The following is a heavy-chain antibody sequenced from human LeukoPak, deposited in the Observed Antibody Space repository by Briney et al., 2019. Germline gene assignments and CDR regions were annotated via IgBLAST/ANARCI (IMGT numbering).Heavy chain of an antibody. CDR1: GGSISSYY. CDR3: ARRAYCGGDGYHPYPIQH. V-gene: IGHV4-59*01. Sequence: SETLSLTCTVSGGSISSYYWSWIRQPPGKGLEWIGYIYYSGSTNYNPSLKSRVTISVDTSKNQFSLKLSSVTAADTAVYYCARRAYCGGDGYHPYPIQHGGQGTLVTVSS. J-gene: IGHJ1*01. D-gene: IGHD2-21*02. CDR2: IYYSGST.